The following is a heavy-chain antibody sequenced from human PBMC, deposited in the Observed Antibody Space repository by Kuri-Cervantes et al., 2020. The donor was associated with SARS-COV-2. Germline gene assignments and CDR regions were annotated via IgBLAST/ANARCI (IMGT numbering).Heavy chain of an antibody. CDR1: GFTFSSYA. V-gene: IGHV3-30-3*01. Sequence: GGSLRLSCAASGFTFSSYAMHWVRQAPGKGLEWVAVISYDGSNKYYADSVKGRFTISRDNSKNTLYLQMNSLTDDDAAVYYCAGSGSLDYWGQGTLVTVSS. CDR3: AGSGSLDY. CDR2: ISYDGSNK. J-gene: IGHJ4*02. D-gene: IGHD1-26*01.